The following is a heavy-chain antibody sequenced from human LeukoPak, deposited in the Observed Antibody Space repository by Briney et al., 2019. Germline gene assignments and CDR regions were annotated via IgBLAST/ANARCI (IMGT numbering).Heavy chain of an antibody. CDR3: AREDSLESFDL. CDR1: GFTFSSYS. D-gene: IGHD2-21*01. CDR2: ISSSSSYI. Sequence: GGSLRLSCAASGFTFSSYSMNWVRQAPGKGLEWVSSISSSSSYIYYADSVKGRFTISRDNAKNSLYLQMNSLRAEDTAVYFCAREDSLESFDLWGQGTLVTVSS. J-gene: IGHJ4*02. V-gene: IGHV3-21*01.